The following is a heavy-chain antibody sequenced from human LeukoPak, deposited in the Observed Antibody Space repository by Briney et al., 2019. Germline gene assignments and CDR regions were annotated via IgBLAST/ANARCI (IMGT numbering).Heavy chain of an antibody. CDR3: ANHRTPDRYHWNYFDY. J-gene: IGHJ4*02. CDR2: LYYGGNT. CDR1: GDSINSRSYY. V-gene: IGHV4-39*01. Sequence: SETLSLTCTVSGDSINSRSYYWDWIRQPPGKGLEWIGNLYYGGNTHYNPSLKSRVTISADTSNNQFSLNLSSVTATDTAIYYCANHRTPDRYHWNYFDYWGQGTLVTVSS. D-gene: IGHD1-20*01.